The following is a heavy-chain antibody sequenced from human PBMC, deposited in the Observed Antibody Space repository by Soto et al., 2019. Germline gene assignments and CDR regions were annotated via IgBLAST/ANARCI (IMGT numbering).Heavy chain of an antibody. D-gene: IGHD5-18*01. CDR1: GFTFSSYA. CDR3: AKDGGIQLWSSFDY. CDR2: ISGSGGST. V-gene: IGHV3-23*01. Sequence: GGSLRLSCAASGFTFSSYAMSWVRQAPGKGLEWVSAISGSGGSTYYADSVKGRFTISRDNSKNTLYLQMNSLRAEDTAVYYCAKDGGIQLWSSFDYWGQGTLVTSPQ. J-gene: IGHJ4*02.